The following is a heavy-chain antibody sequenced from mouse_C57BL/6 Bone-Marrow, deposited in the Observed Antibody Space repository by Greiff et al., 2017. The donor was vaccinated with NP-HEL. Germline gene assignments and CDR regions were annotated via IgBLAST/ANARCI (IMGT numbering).Heavy chain of an antibody. V-gene: IGHV1-63*01. CDR2: IYPGGGYT. J-gene: IGHJ1*03. Sequence: VQLQQSGAELVRPGTSVKMSCKASGYTFTNYWIGWAKQRPGHGLEWIGDIYPGGGYTNYNEKFKGKATLTADKSSSTAYMQFISLTSEDSAIYYCAREYHWYFDVWGTGTTVTVSS. CDR1: GYTFTNYW. CDR3: AREYHWYFDV. D-gene: IGHD2-10*02.